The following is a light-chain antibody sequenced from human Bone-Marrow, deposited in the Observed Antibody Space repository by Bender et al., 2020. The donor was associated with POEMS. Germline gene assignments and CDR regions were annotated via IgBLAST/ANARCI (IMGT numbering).Light chain of an antibody. V-gene: IGLV2-14*03. CDR2: DVI. Sequence: QSALTQPASASGSPGQSITISCTGSSSDVGAYNYVSWYQQHPGKAPKLMIYDVISRPSGVSDRFSGSKSGNTASLTISGLQAEDEADYYCTSYSSSATYVFGPGTKVTVL. CDR3: TSYSSSATYV. CDR1: SSDVGAYNY. J-gene: IGLJ1*01.